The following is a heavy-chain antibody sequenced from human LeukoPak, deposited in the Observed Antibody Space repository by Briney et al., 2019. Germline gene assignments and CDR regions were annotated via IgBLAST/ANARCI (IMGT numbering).Heavy chain of an antibody. CDR1: GFTFSSFA. CDR3: AKGFYDNSASGVFDI. CDR2: ISASGGST. V-gene: IGHV3-23*01. D-gene: IGHD3-22*01. J-gene: IGHJ3*02. Sequence: GGSLRLSCAASGFTFSSFATSWVRQAPGKGLEWVSGISASGGSTYYADSVKGRFTISRDNSKNTLYLQMNSLRAEDTAVYYCAKGFYDNSASGVFDIWGQGTMVTVSS.